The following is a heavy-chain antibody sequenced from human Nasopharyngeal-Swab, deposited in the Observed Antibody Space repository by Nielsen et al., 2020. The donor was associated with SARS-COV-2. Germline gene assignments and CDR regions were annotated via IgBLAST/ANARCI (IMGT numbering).Heavy chain of an antibody. CDR2: ISASGGST. CDR3: ATELVVAAGGSYYYYGMDV. Sequence: GESLKISCAASGFTFSTYSMNWVRQVPGKGLEWVSGISASGGSTDQADSVKGRFTISRDNSKNTLYLQMNSLRAEDTAVYYCATELVVAAGGSYYYYGMDVWGQGTTVTVSS. D-gene: IGHD2-15*01. CDR1: GFTFSTYS. V-gene: IGHV3-23*01. J-gene: IGHJ6*02.